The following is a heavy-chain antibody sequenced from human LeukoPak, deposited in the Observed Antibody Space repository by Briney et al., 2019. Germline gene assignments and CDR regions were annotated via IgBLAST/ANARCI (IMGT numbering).Heavy chain of an antibody. CDR2: IYYDGSKK. J-gene: IGHJ4*02. V-gene: IGHV3-33*01. CDR3: ARSLGETTFDW. Sequence: AGGSLRLSCVASGFTFRNYGMHWIRQAPGKGLEWVSVIYYDGSKKYYADFVKGRFAISRHNSKNVVYLQMDSLRAEDTAFYYCARSLGETTFDWWGQGTLVTVPS. CDR1: GFTFRNYG. D-gene: IGHD3-16*01.